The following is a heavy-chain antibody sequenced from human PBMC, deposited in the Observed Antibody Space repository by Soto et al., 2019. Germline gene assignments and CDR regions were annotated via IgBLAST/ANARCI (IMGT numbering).Heavy chain of an antibody. CDR3: AKDLIAAAGTKVSDDAFDI. D-gene: IGHD6-13*01. J-gene: IGHJ3*02. Sequence: PGGSLRLSYAASGFTFSNHAMSWVRQAPGKGLEWVSAISGSGGSTYYADSVKGRFTISRDNSKNTLYLQMNSLRAEDTAVYYCAKDLIAAAGTKVSDDAFDIWGQGTMVTVSS. CDR2: ISGSGGST. CDR1: GFTFSNHA. V-gene: IGHV3-23*01.